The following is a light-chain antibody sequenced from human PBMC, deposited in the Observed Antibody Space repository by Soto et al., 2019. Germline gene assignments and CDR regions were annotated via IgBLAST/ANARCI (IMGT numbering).Light chain of an antibody. Sequence: QSALTQPASVSGSPGQSITISCNGTSSDVGGHDYVSWYQQHPGKAPKLTIFEVSNRPSGVSNRFSGSKSGNTASLTISGLQAEDEADYYCRSYTDSNSMYVFGSGTKVTV. CDR2: EVS. CDR1: SSDVGGHDY. J-gene: IGLJ1*01. CDR3: RSYTDSNSMYV. V-gene: IGLV2-14*01.